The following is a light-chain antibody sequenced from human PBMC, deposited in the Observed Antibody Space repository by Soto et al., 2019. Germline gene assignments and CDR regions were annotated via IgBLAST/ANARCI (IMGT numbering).Light chain of an antibody. V-gene: IGLV2-23*02. J-gene: IGLJ1*01. CDR2: GVN. CDR1: SSDVGSYNL. CDR3: CSYAGISIFYV. Sequence: QSALTQPASVSGSPGQSITISCTGTSSDVGSYNLVSWYQQHPGKATKLMIYGVNKRPSGVSNRFSGSKSGNTASLTISGLQAENEADYYCCSYAGISIFYVFGTGTKVTVL.